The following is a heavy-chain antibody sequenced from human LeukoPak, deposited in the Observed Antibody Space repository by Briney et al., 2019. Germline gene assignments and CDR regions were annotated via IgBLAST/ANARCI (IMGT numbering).Heavy chain of an antibody. CDR1: GFSFSSYA. Sequence: GGSLRLSCAASGFSFSSYAMSWVRQAPGKGLEWVSAISGSGGSTYYADSVKGRFTISIDNSKNTLYLQMNSLRAEDTAVYYCAKGGYYDSSGYYGYWGQGTLVTVSS. J-gene: IGHJ4*02. D-gene: IGHD3-22*01. CDR2: ISGSGGST. CDR3: AKGGYYDSSGYYGY. V-gene: IGHV3-23*01.